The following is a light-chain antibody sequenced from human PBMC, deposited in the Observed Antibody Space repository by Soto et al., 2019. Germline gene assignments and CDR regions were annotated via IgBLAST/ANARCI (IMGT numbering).Light chain of an antibody. CDR3: QQYYTYPLT. V-gene: IGKV1-8*01. Sequence: AIRLTSSASALSANKGDRVTITCRASQGISSYLAWYQQKPGKAPKLLIYAASTLQSGVPSRFSGSGSGTDFTLTISCLQSEDFGIYYCQQYYTYPLTFGPETK. CDR2: AAS. J-gene: IGKJ1*01. CDR1: QGISSY.